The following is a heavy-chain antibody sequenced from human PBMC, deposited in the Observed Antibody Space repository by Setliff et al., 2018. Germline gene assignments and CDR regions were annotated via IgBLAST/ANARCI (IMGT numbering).Heavy chain of an antibody. J-gene: IGHJ5*02. CDR1: GFSFSTYA. CDR2: INKDGSER. Sequence: GESLKISCAASGFSFSTYAMHWVRQAPGKGLEWVTNINKDGSERNYVDSVKGRFTISRDNAKNSVYLQMNSLRADDTAVYYCVPQGPGYGNGWWTNWFDPWGQGTLVTVSS. D-gene: IGHD6-19*01. CDR3: VPQGPGYGNGWWTNWFDP. V-gene: IGHV3-7*03.